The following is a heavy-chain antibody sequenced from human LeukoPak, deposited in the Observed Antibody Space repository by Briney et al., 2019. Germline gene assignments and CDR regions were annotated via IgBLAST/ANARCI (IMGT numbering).Heavy chain of an antibody. V-gene: IGHV4-34*01. CDR2: INHSGST. J-gene: IGHJ5*02. Sequence: PGGSLRLSCAASGFTFSSYWMHWVRQPPGKGLEWIGEINHSGSTNYNPSLKSRVTISVDTSKNQFSLKLSSVTAADTAVYYCARVGIVVVPAAPGIGFDPWGQGTLVTVSS. CDR3: ARVGIVVVPAAPGIGFDP. CDR1: GFTFSSYW. D-gene: IGHD2-2*01.